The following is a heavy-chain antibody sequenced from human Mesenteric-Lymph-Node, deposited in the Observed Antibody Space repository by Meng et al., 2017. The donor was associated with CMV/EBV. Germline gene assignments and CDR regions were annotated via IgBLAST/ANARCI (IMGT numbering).Heavy chain of an antibody. Sequence: ASVKVSCKASGYTFTDSYMHWVRQAPGQGLEWMGFINVNTGGTNSAQKLQGRVTMTRDTSISTAYMDLSRLTTDDTAVYYCVREGYYCSSNNCYKSFDYWGQGTLVTVSS. J-gene: IGHJ4*02. V-gene: IGHV1-2*02. CDR2: INVNTGGT. D-gene: IGHD2-2*02. CDR1: GYTFTDSY. CDR3: VREGYYCSSNNCYKSFDY.